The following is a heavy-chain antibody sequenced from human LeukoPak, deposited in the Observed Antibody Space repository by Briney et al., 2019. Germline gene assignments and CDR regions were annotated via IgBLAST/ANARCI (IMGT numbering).Heavy chain of an antibody. D-gene: IGHD3-10*01. V-gene: IGHV3-23*01. J-gene: IGHJ4*02. CDR3: AKGRDMVRGVIDYFDY. Sequence: QPGGSLRLSCAASGFTFSSYAKSWVRQAPGKGLEWVSAISGSGGSTYYADSVKGRYTISRDNSKNTLYLQMNSLRAEDTAVYYCAKGRDMVRGVIDYFDYWGQGTLVTVSS. CDR1: GFTFSSYA. CDR2: ISGSGGST.